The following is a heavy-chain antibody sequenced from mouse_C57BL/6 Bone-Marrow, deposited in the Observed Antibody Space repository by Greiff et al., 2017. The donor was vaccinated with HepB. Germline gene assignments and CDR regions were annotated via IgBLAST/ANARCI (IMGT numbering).Heavy chain of an antibody. CDR3: ANWDGYFDY. CDR2: IYPGSGNT. CDR1: GYTFTDYY. V-gene: IGHV1-76*01. D-gene: IGHD4-1*01. J-gene: IGHJ2*01. Sequence: VQGVESGAELVRPGASVKLSCKASGYTFTDYYINWVKQRPGQGLEWIARIYPGSGNTYYNEKFKGKATLTAEKSSSTAYMQLSSLTSEDSAVYFCANWDGYFDYWGQGTTLTVSS.